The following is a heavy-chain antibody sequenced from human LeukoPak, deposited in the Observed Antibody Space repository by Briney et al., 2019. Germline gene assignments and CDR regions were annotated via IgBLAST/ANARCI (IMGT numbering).Heavy chain of an antibody. V-gene: IGHV1-2*02. Sequence: ASVKVSCKASGYTFTSYDINWVRQATGQGLEWMGWINPNSGGTNYAQKFQGRVTMTRDTSISTAYMELSRLRSDDTAVYYCARMEYDYYYYYGMDVWGQGTTVTVSS. CDR2: INPNSGGT. J-gene: IGHJ6*02. D-gene: IGHD2-8*01. CDR1: GYTFTSYD. CDR3: ARMEYDYYYYYGMDV.